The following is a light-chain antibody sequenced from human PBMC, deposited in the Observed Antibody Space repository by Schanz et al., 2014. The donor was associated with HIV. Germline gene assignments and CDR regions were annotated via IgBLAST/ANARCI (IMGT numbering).Light chain of an antibody. CDR3: QKYNSAPWT. J-gene: IGKJ1*01. CDR1: QSISSY. V-gene: IGKV1-27*01. CDR2: AAS. Sequence: DVQMTQSPSSLSASVGDRVTITCRASQSISSYLNWYQQKPGKAPKRLIYAASTLQSGVPSRFSGSASGTDFTLTISSLQPEDVATYYCQKYNSAPWTFGQGTKVELK.